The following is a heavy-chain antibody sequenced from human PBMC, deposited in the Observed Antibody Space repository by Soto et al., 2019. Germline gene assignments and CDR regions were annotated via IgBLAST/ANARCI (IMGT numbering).Heavy chain of an antibody. J-gene: IGHJ3*02. Sequence: QVQLVESGGGVVQPGRSLRLSCAASGFTFSNYGMHWVRQAPGKGLEWVAVISYDGSNKYYADSVKGRFTISRDNSKNTVYLKMNSVRAEDTAVYYCEKMWDIVVLPQRFDIWGQGTMVTVSS. CDR1: GFTFSNYG. D-gene: IGHD2-2*01. CDR2: ISYDGSNK. CDR3: EKMWDIVVLPQRFDI. V-gene: IGHV3-30*18.